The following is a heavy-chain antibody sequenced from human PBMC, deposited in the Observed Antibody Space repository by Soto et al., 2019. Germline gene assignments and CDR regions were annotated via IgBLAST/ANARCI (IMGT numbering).Heavy chain of an antibody. CDR2: IYHSGSA. CDR1: GCSMRSGGYS. CDR3: ARGSNGVYFDY. D-gene: IGHD1-26*01. Sequence: PSETLSLPCAVSGCSMRSGGYSWSWIRQPPGKGLEWIGYIYHSGSAYYNPSLKSRVTISVDRSKNQFSLKLSSVTAADTAVYYCARGSNGVYFDYWGQGTLVTVSS. J-gene: IGHJ4*02. V-gene: IGHV4-30-2*01.